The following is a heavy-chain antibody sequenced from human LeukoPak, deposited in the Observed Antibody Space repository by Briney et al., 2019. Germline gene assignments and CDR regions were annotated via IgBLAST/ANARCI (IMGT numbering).Heavy chain of an antibody. V-gene: IGHV3-23*01. CDR3: AKDFRPIVY. J-gene: IGHJ4*02. CDR1: EFTFSSYA. Sequence: GGSLRLSCAASEFTFSSYAMNWVRQAPGKGLEWVSAISGSGGSTYYADSVKGRFTISRDNSKNTLYLQMNSLRAEDTARYYCAKDFRPIVYWGQGTLVTVSS. CDR2: ISGSGGST.